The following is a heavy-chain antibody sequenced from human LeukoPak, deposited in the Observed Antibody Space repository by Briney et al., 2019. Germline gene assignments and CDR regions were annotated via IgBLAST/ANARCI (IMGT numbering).Heavy chain of an antibody. V-gene: IGHV3-23*01. Sequence: PGGSLRLSCAASGFTFSSYAMNCVREAPGKGREGVSAISGGGDITYYAGSVKGRFTISRDNSKNALYLQVSSLRADDTAVYYCAKAHSGSFYSGIHWGQGTLVTVSS. CDR2: ISGGGDIT. CDR3: AKAHSGSFYSGIH. J-gene: IGHJ4*02. D-gene: IGHD1-26*01. CDR1: GFTFSSYA.